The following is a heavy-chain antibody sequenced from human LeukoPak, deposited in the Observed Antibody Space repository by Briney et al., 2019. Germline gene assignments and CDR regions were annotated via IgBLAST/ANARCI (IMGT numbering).Heavy chain of an antibody. Sequence: SETLSLTCAVYGGSFSGYYWSWIRQPPGKGREWIGEINQRGITNDNPSLKRRVSISVDTSKNKFSLKLSSVTAADTAVYFCARGPKDCSGGNCYREDYNWFDPWGQGTLVTVSS. CDR2: INQRGIT. CDR3: ARGPKDCSGGNCYREDYNWFDP. J-gene: IGHJ5*02. V-gene: IGHV4-34*01. CDR1: GGSFSGYY. D-gene: IGHD2-15*01.